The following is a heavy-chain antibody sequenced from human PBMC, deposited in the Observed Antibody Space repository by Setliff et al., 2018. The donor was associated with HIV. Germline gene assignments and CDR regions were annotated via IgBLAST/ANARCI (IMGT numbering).Heavy chain of an antibody. J-gene: IGHJ1*01. CDR1: GFFFSDYY. D-gene: IGHD1-26*01. V-gene: IGHV3-11*05. Sequence: PGGSLRLSCVTSGFFFSDYYMSWVRQAPGKGLEWLSYVSDSGTFKQYADSVEGRFTISRDNAKNLLYLQMNSLTVEDTAVYYCARDGGGHYQKYYQHWGQGTQVTVSS. CDR2: VSDSGTFK. CDR3: ARDGGGHYQKYYQH.